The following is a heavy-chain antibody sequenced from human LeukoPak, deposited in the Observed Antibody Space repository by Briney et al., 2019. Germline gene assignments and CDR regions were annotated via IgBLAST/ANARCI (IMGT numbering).Heavy chain of an antibody. J-gene: IGHJ6*03. D-gene: IGHD3-22*01. Sequence: GGSLRLSCAASGFTFSSYEMHWVRQAPGKGLEWVSYISSSSSTIYYADSVKGRFTISRDNAKNSLYLQMNSLRAEDTAVYYCARVPTYDSSGYYHRANYYYYMDVWGKGTTVTVSS. CDR3: ARVPTYDSSGYYHRANYYYYMDV. CDR2: ISSSSSTI. V-gene: IGHV3-48*01. CDR1: GFTFSSYE.